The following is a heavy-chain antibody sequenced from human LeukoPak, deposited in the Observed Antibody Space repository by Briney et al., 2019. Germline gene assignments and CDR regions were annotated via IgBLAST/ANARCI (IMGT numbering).Heavy chain of an antibody. Sequence: GGSLRLSCTVSGFTLNEYSMTWIRQAPGKGLACLAFINNSGRTIYYADSVKGRFTISKDDAENSLFLQMSSLRVDDTAVYYCARDVGGLDHWGQGTAVTVSS. CDR3: ARDVGGLDH. J-gene: IGHJ4*03. CDR1: GFTLNEYS. D-gene: IGHD3-16*01. V-gene: IGHV3-11*01. CDR2: INNSGRTI.